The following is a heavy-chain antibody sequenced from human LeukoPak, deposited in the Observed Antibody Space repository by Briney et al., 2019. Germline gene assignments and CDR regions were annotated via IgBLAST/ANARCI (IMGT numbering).Heavy chain of an antibody. Sequence: GGSLRLSCAASGFTVSSYGMHWVRQAPGKGLEWVAVIWYDGSNKYYADSVKGRFTISRDNSKNTLYLQMNSLRAEDTAVYYCARDRTFGELPPRTDGMDVWGQGTTVTVSS. CDR1: GFTVSSYG. J-gene: IGHJ6*02. D-gene: IGHD3-10*01. V-gene: IGHV3-33*01. CDR3: ARDRTFGELPPRTDGMDV. CDR2: IWYDGSNK.